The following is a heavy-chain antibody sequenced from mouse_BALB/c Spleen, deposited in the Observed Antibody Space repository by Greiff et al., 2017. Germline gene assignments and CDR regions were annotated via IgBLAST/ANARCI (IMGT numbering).Heavy chain of an antibody. CDR2: ISSGSSTI. CDR1: GFTFSSFG. V-gene: IGHV5-17*02. J-gene: IGHJ2*01. CDR3: ARQGVVAPFDY. D-gene: IGHD1-1*01. Sequence: EVQLVESGGGLVQPGGSRKLSCAASGFTFSSFGMHWVRQAPEKGLEWVAYISSGSSTIYYADTVKGRFTISRDNPKNTLFLQMTSLRSEDTAMYYCARQGVVAPFDYWGQGTTLTVSS.